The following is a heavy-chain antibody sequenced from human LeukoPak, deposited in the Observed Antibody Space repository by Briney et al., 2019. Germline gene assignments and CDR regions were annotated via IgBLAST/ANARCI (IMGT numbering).Heavy chain of an antibody. V-gene: IGHV1-18*04. CDR1: GYTFISYG. CDR3: ARGPPLTYDHTPEGYYHYYMDV. CDR2: IQTYNGDT. D-gene: IGHD1-14*01. Sequence: ASVKVSCKPSGYTFISYGLTWVRHVPGQGFEWIGWIQTYNGDTQYADNFQGRVTMTRDTSTNTAFMELRNLKSDDTAVYYCARGPPLTYDHTPEGYYHYYMDVWGKGTTIIISS. J-gene: IGHJ6*03.